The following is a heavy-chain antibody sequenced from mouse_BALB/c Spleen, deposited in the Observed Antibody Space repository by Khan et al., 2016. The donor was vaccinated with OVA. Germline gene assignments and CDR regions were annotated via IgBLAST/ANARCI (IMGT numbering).Heavy chain of an antibody. V-gene: IGHV3-2*02. CDR1: GYSITSDYA. CDR2: ISYSGST. D-gene: IGHD4-1*01. CDR3: ASELGRYYAMDY. J-gene: IGHJ4*01. Sequence: EVKLEESGPGLVKPSQSLSLTCTVSGYSITSDYAWNWIRQFPGNKLEWMGCISYSGSTSYNPSLKSRISITRDTSKNQFFLQLNSVTTEDTATYSCASELGRYYAMDYWGQGTSVTVSS.